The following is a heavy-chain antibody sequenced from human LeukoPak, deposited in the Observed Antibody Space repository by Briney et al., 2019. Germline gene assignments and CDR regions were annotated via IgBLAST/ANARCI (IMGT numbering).Heavy chain of an antibody. CDR3: AMVPVGILFDY. Sequence: SETLSLICTVSGGPISRCFWRWIRQAPGGGLEWIGYIYSSGNTTYNPSLKSRVTMSVDTSKNQFSLKLTSMSVADAAVYFCAMVPVGILFDYRGQGALVTVSS. CDR1: GGPISRCF. D-gene: IGHD2-21*01. CDR2: IYSSGNT. V-gene: IGHV4-4*09. J-gene: IGHJ4*02.